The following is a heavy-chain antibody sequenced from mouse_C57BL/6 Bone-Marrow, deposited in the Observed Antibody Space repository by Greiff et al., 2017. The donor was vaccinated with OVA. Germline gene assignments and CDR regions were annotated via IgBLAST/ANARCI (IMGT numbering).Heavy chain of an antibody. J-gene: IGHJ2*01. CDR3: AGANWDYFDY. Sequence: EVQVVESGGGLVKPGGSLKLSCAASGFTFSDYGMHWVRQAPEKGLEWVAYISSGSSTIYYADPVKGRFTISRDNAKNTLFLQMTSLRSEDTAMYYCAGANWDYFDYWGQGTTLTVSS. CDR2: ISSGSSTI. D-gene: IGHD4-1*01. V-gene: IGHV5-17*01. CDR1: GFTFSDYG.